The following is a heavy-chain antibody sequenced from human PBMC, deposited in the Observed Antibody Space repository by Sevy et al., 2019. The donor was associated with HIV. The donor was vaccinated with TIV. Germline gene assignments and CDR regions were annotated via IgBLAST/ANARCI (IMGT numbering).Heavy chain of an antibody. CDR3: ARGYSSTYYGSVDY. V-gene: IGHV1-18*01. D-gene: IGHD6-13*01. CDR1: SYTFSNYG. CDR2: ISGFNGNT. J-gene: IGHJ4*02. Sequence: ASVKVSCKASSYTFSNYGITWVRQAPGQGLEWVGWISGFNGNTKYAQKFQGRVTVTTDTSTTTVYMELRSLRSDDTAVYCCARGYSSTYYGSVDYWGQGTLVTVSS.